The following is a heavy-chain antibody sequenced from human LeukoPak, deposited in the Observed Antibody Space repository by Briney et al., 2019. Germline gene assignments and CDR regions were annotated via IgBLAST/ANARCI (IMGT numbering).Heavy chain of an antibody. J-gene: IGHJ6*03. V-gene: IGHV1-18*01. Sequence: GASVKVSCKASGYTFTTYGISWVRQAPGQGLEWMGWISTYNGNTKYAQNLQGRVTMTRDMSTSTVYMELSSLRSEDTAVYYCARGGIVGATEEVKSYYYYYYMDVWGKGTTVTVSS. CDR3: ARGGIVGATEEVKSYYYYYYMDV. D-gene: IGHD1-26*01. CDR2: ISTYNGNT. CDR1: GYTFTTYG.